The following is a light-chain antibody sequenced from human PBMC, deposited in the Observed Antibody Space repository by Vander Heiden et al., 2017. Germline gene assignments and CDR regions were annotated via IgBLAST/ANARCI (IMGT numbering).Light chain of an antibody. Sequence: EIVCTQTPGTLSLSPGERATLSCRASQSVSSSYLAWYQQKPGQAPRLLIYGASSRATGIPDRFSGSGSGTDFTLTISRLEPEDFAVYYCQQYGSSPRTFGQGTKVEIK. CDR2: GAS. V-gene: IGKV3-20*01. CDR3: QQYGSSPRT. CDR1: QSVSSSY. J-gene: IGKJ1*01.